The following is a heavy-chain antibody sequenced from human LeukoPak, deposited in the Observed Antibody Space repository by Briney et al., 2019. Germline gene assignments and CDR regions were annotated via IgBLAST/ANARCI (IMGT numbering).Heavy chain of an antibody. CDR2: IYYSGST. Sequence: SETLSLTCTVSGGSISSSTYYWGWIRQPPGMGLEWIGSIYYSGSTYYNPSLKSRVTISVDTSKNQFSLKLSSVTAADTAVYYCARAVAGDDALDIWGRGTMVTVSS. D-gene: IGHD6-19*01. V-gene: IGHV4-39*07. J-gene: IGHJ3*02. CDR3: ARAVAGDDALDI. CDR1: GGSISSSTYY.